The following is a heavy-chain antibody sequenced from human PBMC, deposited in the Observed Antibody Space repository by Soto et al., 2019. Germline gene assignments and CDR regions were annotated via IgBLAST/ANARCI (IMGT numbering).Heavy chain of an antibody. V-gene: IGHV4-31*02. CDR2: IYYSGST. J-gene: IGHJ4*02. CDR1: GGSISSGGYY. Sequence: SETLFLTXTVSGGSISSGGYYWSWIRQHPGKGLEWIGYIYYSGSTYYNPSLKSRVTISVDTSKNQFSLKLSSVTAADTAVYYCARGGSSSSFDYWGQGTLVTVSS. CDR3: ARGGSSSSFDY. D-gene: IGHD6-6*01.